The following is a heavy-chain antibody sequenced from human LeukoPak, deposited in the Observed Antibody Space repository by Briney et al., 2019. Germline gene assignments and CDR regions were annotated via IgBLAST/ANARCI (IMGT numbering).Heavy chain of an antibody. Sequence: GGSLRLSCAASGFTFDDYAMHWVRQAPGKGLEWVSLISWDGGSTYYADSVKGRFTISRDNSKNSLYLQMNSLRAEDTALYYCAKDCGYGGDNGRVDYGGQGTLVT. J-gene: IGHJ4*02. V-gene: IGHV3-43D*03. CDR3: AKDCGYGGDNGRVDY. CDR1: GFTFDDYA. CDR2: ISWDGGST. D-gene: IGHD4-23*01.